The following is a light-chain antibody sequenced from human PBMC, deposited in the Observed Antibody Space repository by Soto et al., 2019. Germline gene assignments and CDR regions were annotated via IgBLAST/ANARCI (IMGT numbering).Light chain of an antibody. CDR3: QQYGSSPLT. V-gene: IGKV3-20*01. CDR1: QRVSSSY. CDR2: GAS. Sequence: EIVLTQSPGTLSLSPGERATLSCRASQRVSSSYLAWYQQKPGQAPRLLIYGASSRATAIPDRFSGSGSGTDFILTISRLEPEDSAVYYCQQYGSSPLTFGGGTKVEIK. J-gene: IGKJ4*01.